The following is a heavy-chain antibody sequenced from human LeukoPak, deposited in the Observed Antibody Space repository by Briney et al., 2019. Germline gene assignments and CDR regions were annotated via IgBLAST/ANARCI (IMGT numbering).Heavy chain of an antibody. Sequence: GGSLRLSCAASRFTFSSYSMNWVRQAPGKGLEWVSSISSSGSYIYYADSVKGRFTISRDNAKNSLYLQMNSLRAEDTAVYYCAKDLNYGDLLDYWGQGTLVTVSS. J-gene: IGHJ4*02. CDR3: AKDLNYGDLLDY. CDR1: RFTFSSYS. V-gene: IGHV3-21*01. D-gene: IGHD4-17*01. CDR2: ISSSGSYI.